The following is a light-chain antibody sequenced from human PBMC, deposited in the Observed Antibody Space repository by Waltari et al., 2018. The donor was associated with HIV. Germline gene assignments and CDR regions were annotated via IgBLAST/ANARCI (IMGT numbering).Light chain of an antibody. CDR1: SSDVGWFNV. CDR3: CSYAGSSTYVV. CDR2: EVS. J-gene: IGLJ2*01. V-gene: IGLV2-23*02. Sequence: SPLTQPAAVSGSPGQSTTISCTGTSSDVGWFNVIPWYQQHPGHAPKLMIYEVSKRPSGVSNRFSGSKSGNTASLTISGLQAEDEADYHCCSYAGSSTYVVFGGGTKLTVL.